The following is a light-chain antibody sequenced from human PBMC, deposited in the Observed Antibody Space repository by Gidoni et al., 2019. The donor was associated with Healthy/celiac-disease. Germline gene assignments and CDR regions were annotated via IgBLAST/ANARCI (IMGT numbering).Light chain of an antibody. V-gene: IGLV2-8*01. Sequence: QSALTQPPSASGSPGQSVTISCPGTSSDVGGYNYVSWYQQHPGKAPKLMIDEVSKRPSGVPDRFSGSKSGNTASLTVSGLQAEDEADYYCSSYAGSNNLYVFGTGTKVTVL. CDR2: EVS. J-gene: IGLJ1*01. CDR1: SSDVGGYNY. CDR3: SSYAGSNNLYV.